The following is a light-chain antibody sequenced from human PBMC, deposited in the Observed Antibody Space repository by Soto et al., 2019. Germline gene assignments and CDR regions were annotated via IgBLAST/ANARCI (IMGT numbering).Light chain of an antibody. V-gene: IGKV1D-12*01. CDR2: SAS. CDR1: QGISNW. CDR3: QQTHSFPIT. Sequence: IRMTQSPSSLSASTGDRVTITCRASQGISNWLAWYRQKPGKAPDLLISSASSLQSGVPSRFSGSGSGTDFTLTISSLQPEDFAIYYCQQTHSFPITVGQGTRLEIK. J-gene: IGKJ5*01.